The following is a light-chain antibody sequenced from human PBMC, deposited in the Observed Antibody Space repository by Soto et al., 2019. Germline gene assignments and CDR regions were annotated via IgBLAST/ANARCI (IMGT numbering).Light chain of an antibody. Sequence: DIQMTQSPSSLSASVGDRVSITCRASQGIANYLAWYQQKPEKVPNLLVYAASTLQSGVPSRFSGSGSGTDFTLTISSLQPEDVATYYCQKYNSAPLTFGGGTKVEIK. CDR3: QKYNSAPLT. V-gene: IGKV1-27*01. CDR1: QGIANY. CDR2: AAS. J-gene: IGKJ4*01.